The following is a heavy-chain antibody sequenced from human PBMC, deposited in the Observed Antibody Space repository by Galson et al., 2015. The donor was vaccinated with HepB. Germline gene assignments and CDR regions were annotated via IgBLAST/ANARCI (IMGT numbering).Heavy chain of an antibody. CDR2: ISYDGSNK. D-gene: IGHD2-15*01. CDR1: GFTFSSYG. Sequence: SLRLSCAASGFTFSSYGMHWVRQAPGKGLEWVAVISYDGSNKYYADSVKGRFTISRDNSKNTLYLQMNSLRVEDTAVYHCAKDGYCSGGSCYSFDYWGQGTLVTVSS. CDR3: AKDGYCSGGSCYSFDY. V-gene: IGHV3-30*18. J-gene: IGHJ4*02.